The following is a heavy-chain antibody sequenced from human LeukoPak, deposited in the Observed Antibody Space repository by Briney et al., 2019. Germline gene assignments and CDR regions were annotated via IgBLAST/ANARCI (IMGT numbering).Heavy chain of an antibody. CDR3: ARAGATVVTTYYFDY. V-gene: IGHV1-69*06. J-gene: IGHJ4*02. CDR1: GYTFTSNV. D-gene: IGHD4-23*01. Sequence: ASVKVSCKASGYTFTSNVINWVRQAPGQGLEWMGGIIPIFGTANYAQKFQGRVTITADKSTSTAYMELSSLRSEDTAVYYCARAGATVVTTYYFDYWGQGTLVTVSS. CDR2: IIPIFGTA.